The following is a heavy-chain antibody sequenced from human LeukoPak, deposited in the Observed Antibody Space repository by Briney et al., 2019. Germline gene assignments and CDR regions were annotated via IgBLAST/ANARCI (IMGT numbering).Heavy chain of an antibody. Sequence: GGSLRLSYAASGFTFHNFCMFWVRQPPGKGRQWVAAIDPHGNDNYYADSARGRFVISRDNSKNTLYLQIYSLTVVDTAVYYCARDSDTSGNHWFFDVWGRGTLVIASS. CDR2: IDPHGNDN. CDR3: ARDSDTSGNHWFFDV. D-gene: IGHD6-19*01. V-gene: IGHV3-30*12. CDR1: GFTFHNFC. J-gene: IGHJ2*01.